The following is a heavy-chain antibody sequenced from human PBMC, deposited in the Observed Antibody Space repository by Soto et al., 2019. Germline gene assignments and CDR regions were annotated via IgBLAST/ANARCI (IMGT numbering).Heavy chain of an antibody. CDR2: IYYSWIT. V-gene: IGHV4-39*01. Sequence: ETLSLTCPVSGVSISNSSYYWGWIRRPPGKGLEWIGTIYYSWITYYNPSLKSRVTISVDTSKNQFSLKLTSVTAADTAVYYCARHGSNWGQGTLVTV. CDR1: GVSISNSSYY. CDR3: ARHGSN. J-gene: IGHJ4*02.